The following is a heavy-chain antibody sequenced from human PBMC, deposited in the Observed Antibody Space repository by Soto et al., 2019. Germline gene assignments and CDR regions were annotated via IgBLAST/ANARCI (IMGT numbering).Heavy chain of an antibody. CDR3: ARGISSTTGNPFDY. J-gene: IGHJ4*02. CDR2: INHSGST. Sequence: SETLSLTCAVYGGSFSGYYWSWIRQPPGKGLEWIGEINHSGSTNYNPSLKTRVTISVDTSKNQFSLKLNSVTAADTAVYYCARGISSTTGNPFDYWGQRILVTVPS. D-gene: IGHD4-17*01. V-gene: IGHV4-34*01. CDR1: GGSFSGYY.